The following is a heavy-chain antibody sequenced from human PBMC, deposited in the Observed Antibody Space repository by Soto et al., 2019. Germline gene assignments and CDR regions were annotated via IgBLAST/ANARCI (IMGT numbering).Heavy chain of an antibody. CDR2: IYNSGIT. Sequence: PSETLSLTCAVSGGSISSSNWWSWVRPPPGEGLGWIGEIYNSGITHYNPSLRSRVTISVDTSKNQFSLKLSSVTAADTAVYYCASMGYHYGSGSYPLDYWGQGTLVTVSS. D-gene: IGHD3-10*01. J-gene: IGHJ4*02. CDR1: GGSISSSNW. CDR3: ASMGYHYGSGSYPLDY. V-gene: IGHV4-4*02.